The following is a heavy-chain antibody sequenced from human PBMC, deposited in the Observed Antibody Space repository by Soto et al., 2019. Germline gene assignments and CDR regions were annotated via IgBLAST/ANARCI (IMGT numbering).Heavy chain of an antibody. CDR3: ARDHSYACDY. V-gene: IGHV3-23*01. D-gene: IGHD3-16*01. Sequence: EVQLLESGGGLVQPGGSLRLSCAVSGFTFSSFAMSWVGQAPGKGLGWVSIISSSGGATYYADSVKGRFTISRDNSKNTLYLQMNSLRAEDTAVYYCARDHSYACDYWGQGTLVTVSS. CDR1: GFTFSSFA. J-gene: IGHJ4*02. CDR2: ISSSGGAT.